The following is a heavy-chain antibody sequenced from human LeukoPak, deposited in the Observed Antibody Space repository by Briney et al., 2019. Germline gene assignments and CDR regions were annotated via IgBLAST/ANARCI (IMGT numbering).Heavy chain of an antibody. CDR2: IYSGGST. J-gene: IGHJ4*02. D-gene: IGHD4/OR15-4a*01. CDR3: ASNYGGFDY. V-gene: IGHV3-53*01. Sequence: PGGSLRLSCAPSGFTVSSNYMSWVRQAPGKGLEWVSVIYSGGSTYYADSVKGRFTISRDNSKNTLYLQMNSLRAEDTAVYYCASNYGGFDYWGQGTLVTVSS. CDR1: GFTVSSNY.